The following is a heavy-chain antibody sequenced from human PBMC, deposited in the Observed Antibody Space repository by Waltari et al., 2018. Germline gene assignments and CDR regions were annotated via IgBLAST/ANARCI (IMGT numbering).Heavy chain of an antibody. Sequence: QVQLVQSGAEVKKPGASVKVSCKASGYTFTGYYMHWVRQAPGQGPEWMGWINPNSGGTNYAQKFQGRVTMTRDTSISTAYMELGRLRSDDTAVYYCARARVSSSAGFGPYYYGMDVWGQGTTVTVSS. CDR1: GYTFTGYY. D-gene: IGHD6-6*01. J-gene: IGHJ6*02. CDR2: INPNSGGT. V-gene: IGHV1-2*02. CDR3: ARARVSSSAGFGPYYYGMDV.